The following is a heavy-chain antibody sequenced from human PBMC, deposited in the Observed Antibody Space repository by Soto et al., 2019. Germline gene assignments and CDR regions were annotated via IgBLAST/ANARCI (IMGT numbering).Heavy chain of an antibody. V-gene: IGHV3-23*01. CDR1: GFTFSSYA. J-gene: IGHJ3*02. CDR3: AKDRVSGYARSDAFDI. D-gene: IGHD5-12*01. CDR2: ISGSGGST. Sequence: GGSLRLSCAASGFTFSSYAMSWVRQAPGKGLEWVSAISGSGGSTYYADSVKGRFTISRDNSKNTLYLQMNSLRAEDTAVYYCAKDRVSGYARSDAFDIWGQGTMVTVSS.